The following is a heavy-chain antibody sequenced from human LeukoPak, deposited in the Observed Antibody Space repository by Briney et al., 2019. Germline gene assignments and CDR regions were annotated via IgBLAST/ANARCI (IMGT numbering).Heavy chain of an antibody. CDR3: ARVVGATVDPFDY. V-gene: IGHV1-18*01. Sequence: ASLNVSCKASGYTFTSGGISWVRQDPGQVPGRRGWISAYNGNTNYAQKLQGRVTMTTDTSTSTAYMELRSLRSDDTAVYYCARVVGATVDPFDYWGQGTLVTVSS. CDR2: ISAYNGNT. D-gene: IGHD1-26*01. J-gene: IGHJ4*02. CDR1: GYTFTSGG.